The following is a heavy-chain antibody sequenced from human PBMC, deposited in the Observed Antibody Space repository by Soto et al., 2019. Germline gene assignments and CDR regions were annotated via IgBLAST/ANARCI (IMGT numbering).Heavy chain of an antibody. D-gene: IGHD3-9*01. CDR1: GFTVSNNY. Sequence: ELQVVESGGGLVQPGGSLRLSCAVSGFTVSNNYMTWVRQAPGKGLEWVSVLYSGGDTYYAESVKGRFTISRDSSKNTLFLQMNSLRTEDTAMYYCGKSDRNGYYDRFWGQGTLVTVSS. V-gene: IGHV3-66*01. CDR2: LYSGGDT. CDR3: GKSDRNGYYDRF. J-gene: IGHJ4*02.